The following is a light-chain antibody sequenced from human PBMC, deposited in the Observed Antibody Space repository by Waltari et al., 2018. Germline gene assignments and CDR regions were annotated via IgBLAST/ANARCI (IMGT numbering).Light chain of an antibody. CDR3: MQSIQLPLS. CDR1: HSLLHSGGKTY. Sequence: IVMIQTPLSLSVTPGQRASISCKSSHSLLHSGGKTYLYWYLQKPGQPPQVLIHEAANRFSGVPDRFRGSGSGTDFTLTISRVEAEDVGVYFCMQSIQLPLSFGGGTKVEIK. CDR2: EAA. V-gene: IGKV2D-29*01. J-gene: IGKJ4*01.